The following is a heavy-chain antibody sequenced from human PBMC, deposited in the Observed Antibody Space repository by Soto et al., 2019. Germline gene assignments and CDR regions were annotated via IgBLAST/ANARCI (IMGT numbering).Heavy chain of an antibody. CDR1: GSTFSSYA. D-gene: IGHD2-2*01. J-gene: IGHJ6*02. Sequence: GGSLRLSCAASGSTFSSYAMTWVRQAPGKGLEWVSSISGSGISTHYADFVKGRFNISRDNSENTLFLHMNSLRADDTAVYYCAKPKRGVVPAAYNYHTMGVWGQGTTVTVSS. CDR2: ISGSGIST. V-gene: IGHV3-23*01. CDR3: AKPKRGVVPAAYNYHTMGV.